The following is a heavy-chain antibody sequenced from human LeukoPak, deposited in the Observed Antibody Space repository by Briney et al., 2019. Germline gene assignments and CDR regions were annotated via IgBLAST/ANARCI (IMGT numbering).Heavy chain of an antibody. CDR2: IRGDGGNT. V-gene: IGHV3-74*01. J-gene: IGHJ4*02. Sequence: GGSLRLSCAASGFTFSGYWMNWVRQAPGKGLVWVSAIRGDGGNTNYADSVKGRFTISRDNAKNTLYLQMNSLRAEDTAFYYCARDLLGYCSGGSCYPSYFVYWGQGTLVTVSS. CDR3: ARDLLGYCSGGSCYPSYFVY. D-gene: IGHD2-15*01. CDR1: GFTFSGYW.